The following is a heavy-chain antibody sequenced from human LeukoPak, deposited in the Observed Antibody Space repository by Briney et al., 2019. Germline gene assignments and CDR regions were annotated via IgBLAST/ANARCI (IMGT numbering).Heavy chain of an antibody. J-gene: IGHJ4*02. D-gene: IGHD3-10*01. CDR2: ITWDGGST. Sequence: GGSLRLSCAASGFTFDDYTMHWVRQAPGKGLEWVSLITWDGGSTYYADSVKGRFTISRDNSKNSLYLQMNSLRDEDTAVYYCARDLMDVVWFGEFTSGYWGQGTLVTVS. CDR3: ARDLMDVVWFGEFTSGY. CDR1: GFTFDDYT. V-gene: IGHV3-43*01.